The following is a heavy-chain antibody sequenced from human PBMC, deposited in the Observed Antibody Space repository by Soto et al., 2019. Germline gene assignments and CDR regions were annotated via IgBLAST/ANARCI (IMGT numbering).Heavy chain of an antibody. CDR1: GFTFSSYG. CDR2: IWYDGSNK. V-gene: IGHV3-33*01. J-gene: IGHJ6*01. D-gene: IGHD6-13*01. CDR3: AIVGAADYYGMDV. Sequence: QVQLVESGGGVVQPGRSLRLSCAASGFTFSSYGMHWVRQAPGKGLEWVAVIWYDGSNKYYADSVKGRFTISRDNSKNTLYLQINSLRAEDTAVYYCAIVGAADYYGMDVWGQGTTVTVSS.